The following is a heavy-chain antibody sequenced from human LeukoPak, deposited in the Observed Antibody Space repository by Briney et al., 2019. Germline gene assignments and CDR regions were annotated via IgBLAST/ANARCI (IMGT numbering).Heavy chain of an antibody. CDR2: IYYSGST. Sequence: PSETLALTRTVSGGSLSSSSYYWGWIRQPPGTGLEWVGSIYYSGSTYYNPSLKSRVTIPVDTSKNQFSLKLSSGTAADTAVYYCARRGYSYGLEYYFDYWGQGTLVTVSS. CDR1: GGSLSSSSYY. J-gene: IGHJ4*02. CDR3: ARRGYSYGLEYYFDY. D-gene: IGHD5-18*01. V-gene: IGHV4-39*01.